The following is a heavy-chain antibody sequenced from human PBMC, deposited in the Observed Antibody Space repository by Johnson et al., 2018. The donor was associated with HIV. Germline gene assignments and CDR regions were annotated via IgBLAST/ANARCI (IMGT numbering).Heavy chain of an antibody. CDR2: IWYDGSYK. Sequence: QVQLVESGGGVVQPGRSLRLSCAASGFTFSSYGMHWVRQAPGKGLAWVALIWYDGSYKYYGASVQGRFTISRDNSKNTLYLQMNSLRAEDTAVYYCAKEELGYSDAFDIWGQGTMVTVSS. J-gene: IGHJ3*02. CDR1: GFTFSSYG. V-gene: IGHV3-33*06. CDR3: AKEELGYSDAFDI. D-gene: IGHD5-18*01.